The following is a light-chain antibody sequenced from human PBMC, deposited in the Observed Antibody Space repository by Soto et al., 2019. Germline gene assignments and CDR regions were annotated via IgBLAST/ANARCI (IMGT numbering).Light chain of an antibody. CDR1: QSVSSSY. CDR3: QQRYNWPPLT. Sequence: EIVLTQSPGTLSLSPGERATLSCRASQSVSSSYLAWYQQKPGQAPRLLIYGASNRATGIPARFSGSGSGTDFTLTISSLEPEDFAIYYCQQRYNWPPLTFGQGTRLEMK. J-gene: IGKJ5*01. CDR2: GAS. V-gene: IGKV3D-20*02.